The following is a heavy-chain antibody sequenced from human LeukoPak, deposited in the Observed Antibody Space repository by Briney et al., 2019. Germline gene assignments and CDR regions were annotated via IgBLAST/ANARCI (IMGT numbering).Heavy chain of an antibody. V-gene: IGHV4-59*08. CDR1: GGSISSYY. Sequence: SETLSLTCTVSGGSISSYYWSWIRQPPGKGLEWIGYIYYSGSTNYNPSLKSRVTISVDTSKNQFSLRLSSVTAADTAVYYCASLRRGRRAPRLYYFDYWGQGTLVTVSS. J-gene: IGHJ4*02. CDR3: ASLRRGRRAPRLYYFDY. CDR2: IYYSGST. D-gene: IGHD5-12*01.